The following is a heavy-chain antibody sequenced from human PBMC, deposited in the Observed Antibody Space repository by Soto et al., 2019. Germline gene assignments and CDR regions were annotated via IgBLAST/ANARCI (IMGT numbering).Heavy chain of an antibody. CDR1: GFTVSSNY. CDR2: IYSGGST. CDR3: ARGGGTVTSNWFDP. Sequence: EVQLVESGGGLVQPGGSLRLSCAASGFTVSSNYMSWVRQAPGKGLEGVSVIYSGGSTYYADSVKCRFTIARHNSKNTLYLQTNSLRAEDTAVYYCARGGGTVTSNWFDPWGQGTLVTVSS. D-gene: IGHD4-17*01. V-gene: IGHV3-53*04. J-gene: IGHJ5*02.